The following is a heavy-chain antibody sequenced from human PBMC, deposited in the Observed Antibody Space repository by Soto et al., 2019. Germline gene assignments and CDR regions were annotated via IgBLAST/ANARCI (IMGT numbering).Heavy chain of an antibody. V-gene: IGHV4-59*01. Sequence: SETLSLTCTVSGGSISSYYWSWIQQPPGKGLEWIGYIYYSGSTNYNPSLKSRVTISVDTSKNQFSLKLSSVTAADTAVYYRARGTPVLRYFDWSAGFDIWGQGTMVTVSS. J-gene: IGHJ3*02. CDR3: ARGTPVLRYFDWSAGFDI. CDR2: IYYSGST. CDR1: GGSISSYY. D-gene: IGHD3-9*01.